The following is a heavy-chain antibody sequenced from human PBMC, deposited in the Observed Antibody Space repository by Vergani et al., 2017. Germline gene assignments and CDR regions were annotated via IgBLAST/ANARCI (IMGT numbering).Heavy chain of an antibody. CDR3: ARQYYYDSSGYYYVGYYYYGMDV. CDR1: GFTFDTYT. D-gene: IGHD3-22*01. V-gene: IGHV3-66*02. CDR2: IYSGGST. Sequence: EVQLLESGGGLVQPGGSRRLSCAGAGFTFDTYTMAYVRQAPGKGLEWVSVIYSGGSTYYADSVKGRFTISRDNSKNTLYLQMNSLRAEDTAVYYCARQYYYDSSGYYYVGYYYYGMDVWGQGTTVTVSS. J-gene: IGHJ6*02.